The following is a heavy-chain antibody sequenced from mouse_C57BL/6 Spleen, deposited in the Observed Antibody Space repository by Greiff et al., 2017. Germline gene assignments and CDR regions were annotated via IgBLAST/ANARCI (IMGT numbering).Heavy chain of an antibody. Sequence: EVHLVESGGGLVKPGGSLKLSCAASGFTFSDYGMHWVRQAPEKGLEWVAYISSGSSTTYYADTVKGRFTLSRDNSNNTMFLQMTSLRSEDTAMYYGARRGITTVVATDYAMDYWGQGTSVTVSS. V-gene: IGHV5-17*01. J-gene: IGHJ4*01. D-gene: IGHD1-1*01. CDR1: GFTFSDYG. CDR3: ARRGITTVVATDYAMDY. CDR2: ISSGSSTT.